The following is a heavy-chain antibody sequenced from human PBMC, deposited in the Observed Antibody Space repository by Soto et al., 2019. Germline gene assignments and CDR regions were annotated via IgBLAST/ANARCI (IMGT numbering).Heavy chain of an antibody. J-gene: IGHJ5*02. V-gene: IGHV4-30-4*01. Sequence: QVRLQESGPGLVKPSQTLSLTCTVSGGSISSGDYYWSWIRQPPGKGLEWIGYIYYSGSTYYNPSLKSRVTISVDTSKNQFSLKLTSVTAADTAVYYCARERPDGTRLDPWGQGTLVTVSS. CDR3: ARERPDGTRLDP. D-gene: IGHD2-2*01. CDR1: GGSISSGDYY. CDR2: IYYSGST.